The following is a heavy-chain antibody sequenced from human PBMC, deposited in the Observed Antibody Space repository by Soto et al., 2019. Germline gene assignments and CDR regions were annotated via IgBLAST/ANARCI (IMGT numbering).Heavy chain of an antibody. J-gene: IGHJ3*02. V-gene: IGHV1-18*01. CDR1: GYTFTIYG. CDR2: ISAYNGNT. Sequence: ASVKVSCKASGYTFTIYGISWVRQAPGQRLEWMGWISAYNGNTNYAQKLQGRVTMTTVTSTTTAYMELSSLSSDDTAVYYCARVGCSSTRCLGAFDIWGQGTMVTVSS. CDR3: ARVGCSSTRCLGAFDI. D-gene: IGHD2-2*01.